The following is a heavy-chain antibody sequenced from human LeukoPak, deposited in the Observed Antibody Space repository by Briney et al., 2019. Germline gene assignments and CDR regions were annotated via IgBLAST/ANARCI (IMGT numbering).Heavy chain of an antibody. CDR1: GFTFDDYA. CDR2: ISWNSGSI. Sequence: GGSLRLSCAASGFTFDDYAMHWVRQAPGKGLEWVSGISWNSGSIGYADSVKGRFTISRDNSKNTLYLQMNSLRAEDTAVYYCARGRPVRGVITNYYYYGMDVWGQGTTVTVSS. V-gene: IGHV3-9*01. J-gene: IGHJ6*02. D-gene: IGHD3-10*01. CDR3: ARGRPVRGVITNYYYYGMDV.